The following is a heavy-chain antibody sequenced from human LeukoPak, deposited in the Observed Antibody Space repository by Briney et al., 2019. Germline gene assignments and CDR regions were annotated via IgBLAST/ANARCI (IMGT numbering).Heavy chain of an antibody. J-gene: IGHJ4*02. V-gene: IGHV4-59*01. CDR2: TCDSTNT. CDR3: ARWHSHGRYFDY. CDR1: GGSIGNYC. D-gene: IGHD2-21*01. Sequence: SETLSLTCSVSGGSIGNYCWNWIRQPPGKAREWIGYTCDSTNTAYTPSLKSRITISLDTSKNQFSLNLTSATAADTAVYYCARWHSHGRYFDYWGQGALVTVSS.